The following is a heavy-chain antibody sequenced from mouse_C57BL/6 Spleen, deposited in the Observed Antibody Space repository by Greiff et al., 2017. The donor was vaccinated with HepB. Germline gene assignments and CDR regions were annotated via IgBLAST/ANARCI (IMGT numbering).Heavy chain of an antibody. CDR2: IDPENGDT. D-gene: IGHD1-2*01. Sequence: EVQLVESGAELVRPGASVKLSCTASGFNIKDDYMHWVKQRPEQGLEWIGWIDPENGDTEYASKFQGKATITADTSSNTAYLQLSSLTSEDTAVYYCTTGTTAFDYWGQGTTLTVSS. J-gene: IGHJ2*01. CDR3: TTGTTAFDY. V-gene: IGHV14-4*01. CDR1: GFNIKDDY.